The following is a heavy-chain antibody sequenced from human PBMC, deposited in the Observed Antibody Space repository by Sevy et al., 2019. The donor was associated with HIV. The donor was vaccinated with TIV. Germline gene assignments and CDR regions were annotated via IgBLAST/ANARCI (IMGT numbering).Heavy chain of an antibody. D-gene: IGHD3-10*01. V-gene: IGHV3-23*01. Sequence: GGSLRLSCVGSGFTFSSYAMTWVRQAPGKGLEWVSGVGGNGGSTYYADSVKDRFTISKDNFKNTLFLQMNKLRPEDTAVYYCVKDVYDRAILVRGAGYYYGLDVWGQGTTVTVSS. CDR1: GFTFSSYA. CDR2: VGGNGGST. CDR3: VKDVYDRAILVRGAGYYYGLDV. J-gene: IGHJ6*02.